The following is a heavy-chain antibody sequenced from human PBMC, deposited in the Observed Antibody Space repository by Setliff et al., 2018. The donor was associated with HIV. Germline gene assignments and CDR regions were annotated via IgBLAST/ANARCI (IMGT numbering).Heavy chain of an antibody. V-gene: IGHV4-34*01. D-gene: IGHD6-6*01. J-gene: IGHJ4*02. CDR2: INHSGST. CDR3: ARSSSSSPFFFDY. CDR1: GGSFTDIGGSFTDYY. Sequence: SETLSLTCAVFGGSFTDIGGSFTDYYWIWIRQPPGKGLEWIGEINHSGSTKYNPSLKSRVTISVDTSKNQFSLKLNSVTAADTAVYYCARSSSSSPFFFDYWGQGSLVT.